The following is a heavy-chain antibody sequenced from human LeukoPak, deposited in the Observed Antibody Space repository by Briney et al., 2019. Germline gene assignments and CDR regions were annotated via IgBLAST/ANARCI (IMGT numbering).Heavy chain of an antibody. V-gene: IGHV3-7*01. Sequence: GGSLRLSCAASGFTFSSYWMYWVRKAPGKGLERVANIKQDGSEKYYVDSVKGRFTISRDNAKNSLYLQMNSLRAEDTAVYYCARVEGGYGDYYFGYWGQGTLVTVSS. CDR1: GFTFSSYW. CDR2: IKQDGSEK. J-gene: IGHJ4*02. CDR3: ARVEGGYGDYYFGY. D-gene: IGHD4-17*01.